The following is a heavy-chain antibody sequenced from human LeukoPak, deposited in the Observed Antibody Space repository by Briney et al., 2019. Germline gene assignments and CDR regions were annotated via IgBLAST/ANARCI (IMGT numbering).Heavy chain of an antibody. V-gene: IGHV3-21*01. Sequence: GGSLRLSCVASGFTFSRHGMNWVRQAPGKGLEWVSSISSSSSYIYYADSVKGRFTISRDNAKNSLYLQMNSLRAEDTAVYYCARVRIPLGLDYWGQGTLVTVSS. D-gene: IGHD2/OR15-2a*01. CDR3: ARVRIPLGLDY. J-gene: IGHJ4*02. CDR1: GFTFSRHG. CDR2: ISSSSSYI.